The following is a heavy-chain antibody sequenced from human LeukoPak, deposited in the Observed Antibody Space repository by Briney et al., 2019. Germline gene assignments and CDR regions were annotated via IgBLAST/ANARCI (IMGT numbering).Heavy chain of an antibody. CDR2: INHSGST. J-gene: IGHJ4*02. CDR1: GGSFSGYY. D-gene: IGHD3-10*01. V-gene: IGHV4-34*01. CDR3: ARGYYYGSGSYSN. Sequence: KTSETLSLTCAVYGGSFSGYYWSWIRQPPGKGLEWIGEINHSGSTNYNPFLKSRVTISVDTSKNQFSLKLSSVTAADTAVYYCARGYYYGSGSYSNWGQGTLVTVSS.